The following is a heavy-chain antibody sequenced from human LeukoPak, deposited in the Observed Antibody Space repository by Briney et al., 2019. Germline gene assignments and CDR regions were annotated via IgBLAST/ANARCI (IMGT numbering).Heavy chain of an antibody. D-gene: IGHD2-2*01. CDR1: GYTFTGYY. J-gene: IGHJ4*02. CDR3: ARANALYCSSTSCLFNY. Sequence: ASVKVSCKASGYTFTGYYMHWVRQAPGQGLEWMAWINPNSGGTYYAQNFHDRITMTRDTSISTAYMELSRLRSDDTAIYYCARANALYCSSTSCLFNYWGQGTLVTVSS. V-gene: IGHV1-2*02. CDR2: INPNSGGT.